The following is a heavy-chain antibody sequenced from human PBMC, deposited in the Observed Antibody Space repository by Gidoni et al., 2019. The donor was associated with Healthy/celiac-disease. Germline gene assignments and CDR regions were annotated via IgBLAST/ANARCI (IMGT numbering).Heavy chain of an antibody. J-gene: IGHJ6*02. CDR2: IWYDGSNK. V-gene: IGHV3-33*01. Sequence: QVQLVESGGGVVQPGRSLRLSCAASGFTFSSYGMHWVRQAPGKGLEWVAVIWYDGSNKYYADSVKGRFTISRDNSKNTLYLQMNSLRAEDTAVYYCAREGGYCSGGSCDTTVTTGMDVWGQGTTVTVSS. D-gene: IGHD2-15*01. CDR3: AREGGYCSGGSCDTTVTTGMDV. CDR1: GFTFSSYG.